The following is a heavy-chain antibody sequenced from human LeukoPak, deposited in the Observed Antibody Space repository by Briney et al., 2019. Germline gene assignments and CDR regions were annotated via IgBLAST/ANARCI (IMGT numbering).Heavy chain of an antibody. D-gene: IGHD3-10*01. Sequence: SETLSLTCTVSGGSISSYYWSWIRQPPGKGLEWIGYIYYSGSTDYNSSLKSRVTMSVDTSKNQFSLKLSSVTAADTAVYYCARDPSTMVRGVIITGFFDPWGQGTLVTVSS. CDR1: GGSISSYY. J-gene: IGHJ5*02. CDR3: ARDPSTMVRGVIITGFFDP. CDR2: IYYSGST. V-gene: IGHV4-59*12.